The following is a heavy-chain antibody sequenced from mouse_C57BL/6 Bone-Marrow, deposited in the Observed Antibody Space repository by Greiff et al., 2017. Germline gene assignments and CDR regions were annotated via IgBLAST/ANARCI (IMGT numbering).Heavy chain of an antibody. V-gene: IGHV5-6-2*01. Sequence: EVKLMESGGGLVKPGGSLKLSCAASGFTFSSYAMSWVRQTPEKRLEWVAAINSDGGSTYYPDTMERRFIISRDNTKKTLYLQMSSLRSEDTALYYCARQRVDYWGQGTTLTVSS. J-gene: IGHJ2*01. CDR2: INSDGGST. CDR1: GFTFSSYA. CDR3: ARQRVDY.